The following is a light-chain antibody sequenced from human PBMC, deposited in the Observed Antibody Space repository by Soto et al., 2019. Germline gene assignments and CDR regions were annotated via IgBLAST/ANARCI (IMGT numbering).Light chain of an antibody. J-gene: IGKJ5*01. V-gene: IGKV3-20*01. Sequence: DIVLTQSPGTLSLSPGERATLSCRASQSVTTAYLAWYRQKPGQAPRLVIYGASSRATGIPDRFSGSGSGTDFTLTINRLEPEDFAVYYCQQYGSSPPITFGQGTRLEIK. CDR3: QQYGSSPPIT. CDR2: GAS. CDR1: QSVTTAY.